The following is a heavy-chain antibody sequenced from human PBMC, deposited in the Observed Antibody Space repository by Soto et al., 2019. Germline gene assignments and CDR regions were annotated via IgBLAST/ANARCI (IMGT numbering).Heavy chain of an antibody. J-gene: IGHJ6*02. CDR2: ISDGGSNK. CDR3: ARRAANSDYYGMDV. Sequence: GGSLRLSCAASGFTFSSYAMHWVRQAPGQGLEWVAVISDGGSNKYYADSVKGRFTISRDNSKNTLYLQMNSLRAEDTAVYYCARRAANSDYYGMDVWGQGTTVTVSS. D-gene: IGHD2-15*01. V-gene: IGHV3-30-3*01. CDR1: GFTFSSYA.